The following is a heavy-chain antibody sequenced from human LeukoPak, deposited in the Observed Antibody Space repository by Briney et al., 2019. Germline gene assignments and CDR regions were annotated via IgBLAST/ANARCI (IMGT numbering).Heavy chain of an antibody. J-gene: IGHJ4*02. V-gene: IGHV4-39*07. CDR2: IYYSGST. CDR3: ASPLDYGGNLYFDY. D-gene: IGHD4-23*01. CDR1: GGSISSSSYY. Sequence: PSETLSLTCTVSGGSISSSSYYWGWIRQPPGKGLEWIGSIYYSGSTYYNPSFKSRVTISVDTSKNQFSLKLSSVTAADTAVYYCASPLDYGGNLYFDYWGQGTLVTVSS.